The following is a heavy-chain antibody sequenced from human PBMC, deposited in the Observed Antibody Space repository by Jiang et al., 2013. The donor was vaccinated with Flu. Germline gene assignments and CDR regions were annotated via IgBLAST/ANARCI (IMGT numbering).Heavy chain of an antibody. D-gene: IGHD4-17*01. J-gene: IGHJ3*02. V-gene: IGHV4-59*01. Sequence: KGRGVDWICLLXWRTNYNPSLKSRVTISVDTSKKQFSLKLNSVTAADTAVYYCARDQPDYGADDAFDIWGQGTMVTVSS. CDR3: ARDQPDYGADDAFDI. CDR2: LLXWRT.